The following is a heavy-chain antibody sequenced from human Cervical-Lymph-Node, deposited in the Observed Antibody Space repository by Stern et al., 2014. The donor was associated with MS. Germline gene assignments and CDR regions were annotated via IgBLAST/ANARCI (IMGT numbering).Heavy chain of an antibody. CDR1: GYTFNSYG. V-gene: IGHV1-18*01. Sequence: VQLVESGAEVKKPGASVKVSCKASGYTFNSYGIHCVRQAPGQGLEWMGWTSAYKGNKHYAQKLQGRVNMTPDTSTSSAYMELRSLRSDDTAVYYCARGLLGSENACDIWGQGTMVTVSS. D-gene: IGHD2-15*01. J-gene: IGHJ3*02. CDR2: TSAYKGNK. CDR3: ARGLLGSENACDI.